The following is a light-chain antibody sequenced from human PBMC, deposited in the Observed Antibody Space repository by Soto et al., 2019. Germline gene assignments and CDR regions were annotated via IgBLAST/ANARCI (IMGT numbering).Light chain of an antibody. Sequence: ITNSESSSNIGTSSVHWFQQLPGTAPKLLISTTNQRPSGVPERFSGSKSGTSASLAISGLQSEDEADYYCAAWDDSLNGHVFGTGTKATVL. CDR2: TTN. V-gene: IGLV1-44*01. CDR3: AAWDDSLNGHV. CDR1: SSNIGTSS. J-gene: IGLJ1*01.